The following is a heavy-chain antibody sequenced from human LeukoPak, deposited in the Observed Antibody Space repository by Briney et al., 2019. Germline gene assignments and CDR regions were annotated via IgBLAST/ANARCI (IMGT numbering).Heavy chain of an antibody. Sequence: ASVKVSCKASGYSFSSYDINWVRQATGQGLEWMGLMNPNSGNTGYAQKFQGRLTMTRSTSIGTAYMELSSLTSEDTAVYYCARDYTSAEWLGFAFDVWGQGTVVSVSA. CDR2: MNPNSGNT. CDR1: GYSFSSYD. CDR3: ARDYTSAEWLGFAFDV. J-gene: IGHJ3*01. D-gene: IGHD6-19*01. V-gene: IGHV1-8*01.